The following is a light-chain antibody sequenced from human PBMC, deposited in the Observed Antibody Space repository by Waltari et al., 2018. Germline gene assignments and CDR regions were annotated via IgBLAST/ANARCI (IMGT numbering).Light chain of an antibody. CDR3: QQGSILPLT. Sequence: EVVLTQSPVTLSLAAGERATLSCRASGSVSNYLAWYQQKPGQSPRLLIFDTSKRATGIPARFSGSGYGTDFTLTINNLEAEDFARYYGQQGSILPLTFGGGTKVEI. CDR1: GSVSNY. CDR2: DTS. J-gene: IGKJ4*01. V-gene: IGKV3-11*01.